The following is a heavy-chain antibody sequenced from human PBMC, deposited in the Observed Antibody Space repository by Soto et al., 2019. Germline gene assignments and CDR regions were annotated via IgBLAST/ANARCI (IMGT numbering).Heavy chain of an antibody. CDR3: AIRTYGLGLYS. CDR2: VSSRGKT. V-gene: IGHV4-61*08. CDR1: GGSVSSGDFY. Sequence: SGTLSLTCTVSGGSVSSGDFYWSWLRQPPGNGLELIGCVSSRGKTDYTPSLKSRVRISVDTSKNQFSLRLTSVTAADTAVYYCAIRTYGLGLYSWGRGALVTVSS. D-gene: IGHD3-10*01. J-gene: IGHJ4*02.